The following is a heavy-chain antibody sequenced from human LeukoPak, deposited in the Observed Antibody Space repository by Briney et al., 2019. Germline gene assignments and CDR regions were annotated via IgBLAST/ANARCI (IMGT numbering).Heavy chain of an antibody. CDR2: IYYSGST. CDR3: ARGAGRGYCSGGSCYPGENDY. CDR1: GGSISSGDYY. D-gene: IGHD2-15*01. Sequence: SQTLSLTCTVSGGSISSGDYYWGWIRQPPGKGLEWIGYIYYSGSTYYNPSLKSRVTISVDTSKNQFSLKLSSVTAADTAVYYCARGAGRGYCSGGSCYPGENDYWGQGTLVTVSS. V-gene: IGHV4-30-4*08. J-gene: IGHJ4*02.